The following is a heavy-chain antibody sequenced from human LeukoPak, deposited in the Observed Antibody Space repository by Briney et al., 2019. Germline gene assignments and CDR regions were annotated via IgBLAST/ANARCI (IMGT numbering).Heavy chain of an antibody. J-gene: IGHJ4*02. CDR2: ISGSGGST. V-gene: IGHV3-23*01. D-gene: IGHD3-22*01. CDR3: AKQDSSGYYYALFDY. Sequence: GASLRLSCAASGFTFSSYAMSWVRQAPGKGLEWVSAISGSGGSTYYADSVKGRFTTSRDNSKNTLYLQMNSLRAEDTAVYYCAKQDSSGYYYALFDYWGQGTLVTVSS. CDR1: GFTFSSYA.